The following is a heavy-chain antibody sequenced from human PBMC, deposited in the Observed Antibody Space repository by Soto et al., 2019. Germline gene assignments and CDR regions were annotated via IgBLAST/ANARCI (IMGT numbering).Heavy chain of an antibody. CDR3: ARENPYYDILTGYFRYYGMDV. CDR2: ISSSSSTI. Sequence: GGSLRLSCAASGFTFSSYSMNWVRQAPGKGLEWVSYISSSSSTIYYADSVKGRFTISRDNAKNSLYLQMNSLRAEDTAVYYCARENPYYDILTGYFRYYGMDVWGQGTTVTVSS. CDR1: GFTFSSYS. V-gene: IGHV3-48*01. J-gene: IGHJ6*02. D-gene: IGHD3-9*01.